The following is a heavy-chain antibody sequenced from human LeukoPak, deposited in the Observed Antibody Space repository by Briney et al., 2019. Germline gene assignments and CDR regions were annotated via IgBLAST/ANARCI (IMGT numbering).Heavy chain of an antibody. CDR2: IKQDGSEK. V-gene: IGHV3-7*03. Sequence: RQAPGXXLEWVANIKQDGSEKYYVDSVKGRFTISRDNAMNSLYLQMNSLRAEDTAIYYCARSLPYGTTWYGRSDFWGQGTLVTVSS. D-gene: IGHD6-13*01. J-gene: IGHJ4*02. CDR3: ARSLPYGTTWYGRSDF.